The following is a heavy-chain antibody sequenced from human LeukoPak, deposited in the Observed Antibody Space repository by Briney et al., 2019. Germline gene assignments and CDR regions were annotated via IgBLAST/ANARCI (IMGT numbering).Heavy chain of an antibody. V-gene: IGHV3-23*01. Sequence: PGGSLRLSCAASGFTFSSNAMSWVRQAPGKGLEWVSVIGGSGDHIYYADSVKGRFTISRDNSKNTLYLQMNSLRAEDTAVYYCAKDWFNGEVDDWGQGTLVTVSS. J-gene: IGHJ4*02. CDR2: IGGSGDHI. CDR3: AKDWFNGEVDD. CDR1: GFTFSSNA. D-gene: IGHD3-10*01.